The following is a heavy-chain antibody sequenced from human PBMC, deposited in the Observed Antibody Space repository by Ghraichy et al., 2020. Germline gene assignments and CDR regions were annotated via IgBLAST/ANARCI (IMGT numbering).Heavy chain of an antibody. D-gene: IGHD1-14*01. CDR2: ISAYHGNT. J-gene: IGHJ3*02. V-gene: IGHV1-18*04. CDR1: GYTFTNHG. Sequence: ASVKVSCKASGYTFTNHGINWVRQAPGQGLEWMGWISAYHGNTFYAQSLQGRVTMTTDTSTSTAYLDLGNLKSDDTAVYYCARDKGGYNIPEPDDAFDIWGQGTLVTVSS. CDR3: ARDKGGYNIPEPDDAFDI.